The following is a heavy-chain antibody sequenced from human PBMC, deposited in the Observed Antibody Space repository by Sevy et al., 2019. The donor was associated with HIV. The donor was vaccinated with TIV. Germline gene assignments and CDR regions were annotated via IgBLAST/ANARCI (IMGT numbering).Heavy chain of an antibody. D-gene: IGHD6-13*01. CDR3: TTASWSQEDYYNY. CDR2: IKGKIYDGTI. CDR1: GFTFSNAW. J-gene: IGHJ4*02. V-gene: IGHV3-15*01. Sequence: GGSLRLSCAASGFTFSNAWMSWVRQAPGKGLEWVGRIKGKIYDGTIDYAAPVKGRFRISRVDSKNTRYLKMNSLKTEDTAVYYCTTASWSQEDYYNYWGQGTLVTVSS.